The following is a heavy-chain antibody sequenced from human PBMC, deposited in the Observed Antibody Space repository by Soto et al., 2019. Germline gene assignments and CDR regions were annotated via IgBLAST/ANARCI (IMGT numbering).Heavy chain of an antibody. V-gene: IGHV4-61*01. Sequence: SETLSLTCTVSGGSVSSGSYYWSWIRQPPGKGLEWIGYIYYSGSTNYNPSLKSRVTISVDTSKNQFSLKLSSVTAADTAVYYCARALEGTTGTDYWGQGTLVTVSS. J-gene: IGHJ4*02. CDR3: ARALEGTTGTDY. CDR2: IYYSGST. CDR1: GGSVSSGSYY. D-gene: IGHD4-17*01.